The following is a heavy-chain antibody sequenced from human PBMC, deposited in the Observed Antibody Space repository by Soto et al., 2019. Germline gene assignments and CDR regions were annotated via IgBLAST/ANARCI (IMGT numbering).Heavy chain of an antibody. Sequence: AVKVSCKASGVTFSSYAISWVRQAPGQGLEWMGGIIPIFGTANYAQKFQGRVTITADESTSTAYMELSSLRSEDTAVYYCARMYYYDSSGYFMVYYYGMDVWGQGTTVTVSS. J-gene: IGHJ6*02. CDR3: ARMYYYDSSGYFMVYYYGMDV. CDR2: IIPIFGTA. V-gene: IGHV1-69*13. D-gene: IGHD3-22*01. CDR1: GVTFSSYA.